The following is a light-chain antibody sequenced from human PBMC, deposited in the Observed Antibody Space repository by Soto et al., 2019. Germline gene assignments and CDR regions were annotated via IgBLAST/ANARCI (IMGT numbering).Light chain of an antibody. CDR2: DTS. CDR3: VQRSVWPWT. CDR1: QSVGRY. Sequence: EIVLTQSPATLSLSPGERGTLSCRASQSVGRYLAWYQHKPGQPPRLLIYDTSNRAPGTPGRFGGSRSGTDFTLTIRSLEPEEFGVYYWVQRSVWPWTVGQGTKVEVK. J-gene: IGKJ1*01. V-gene: IGKV3-11*01.